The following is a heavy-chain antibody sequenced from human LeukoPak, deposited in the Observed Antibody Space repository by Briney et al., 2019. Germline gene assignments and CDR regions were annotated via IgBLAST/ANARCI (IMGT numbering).Heavy chain of an antibody. V-gene: IGHV3-74*01. CDR1: GFTFSSYW. J-gene: IGHJ4*02. CDR2: VNSDGTST. CDR3: ARDLFGAYCGGTCPTPDY. Sequence: GGSLRLSCAASGFTFSSYWMFWVRQAPGKGLVWVSRVNSDGTSTNYADSVKGRSTVSRDNAKNTLYLQMNSLRVEDTAVYYCARDLFGAYCGGTCPTPDYWGQGTLVSVSS. D-gene: IGHD2-21*01.